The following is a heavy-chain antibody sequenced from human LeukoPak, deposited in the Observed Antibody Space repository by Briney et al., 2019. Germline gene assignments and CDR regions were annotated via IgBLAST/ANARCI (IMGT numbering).Heavy chain of an antibody. J-gene: IGHJ5*02. CDR2: MNPNSGNT. CDR1: GYTFTSYD. V-gene: IGHV1-8*03. D-gene: IGHD3-9*01. CDR3: APRLRYFDWSFNDP. Sequence: GESLKISCKASGYTFTSYDINWVRQATGQGLEWMGWMNPNSGNTGYAQKFQGRVTITRNTSISTAYMELSSLRSEDTAVYYCAPRLRYFDWSFNDPWGQGTLVTVSS.